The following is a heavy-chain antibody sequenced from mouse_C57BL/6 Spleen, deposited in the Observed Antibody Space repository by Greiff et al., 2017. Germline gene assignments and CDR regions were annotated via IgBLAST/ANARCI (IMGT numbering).Heavy chain of an antibody. J-gene: IGHJ2*01. CDR3: ARGGNFYYFDY. CDR1: GYSFTDYN. CDR2: INPNYDTT. V-gene: IGHV1-39*01. Sequence: VQLKQSGPELVKPGASVKISCTASGYSFTDYNMNWVKQSNGKSLEWIGVINPNYDTTSYNQKFKGKATITVDQSASTAYMQLNSLTSEDSAVYYCARGGNFYYFDYWGQGTTLTVSS. D-gene: IGHD2-1*01.